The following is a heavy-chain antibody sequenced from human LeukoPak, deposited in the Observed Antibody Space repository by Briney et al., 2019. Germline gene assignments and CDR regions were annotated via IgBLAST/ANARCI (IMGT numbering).Heavy chain of an antibody. V-gene: IGHV1-2*02. J-gene: IGHJ4*02. CDR1: GYTFTGYY. CDR3: ARAEVYDILTGYR. Sequence: ASVKVSCKASGYTFTGYYMHWVGQAPGQGLEWMGWINPNSGGTNYAQKFQGRVTMTRDTSISTAYMELSRLRSDDTAVYYCARAEVYDILTGYRWGQGTLVTVSS. CDR2: INPNSGGT. D-gene: IGHD3-9*01.